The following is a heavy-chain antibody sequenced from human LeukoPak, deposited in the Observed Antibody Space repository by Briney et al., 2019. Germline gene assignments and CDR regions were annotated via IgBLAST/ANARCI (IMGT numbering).Heavy chain of an antibody. J-gene: IGHJ4*02. CDR3: ARDVISRVGKVAGSLDY. Sequence: SETLSLTCAVSGGSISSSDWWSWVRQPPGKGLEWIGETYHSGSTNYNPSLKSRVTISVDKSKNQFSLKLSSVTAADTAVYYCARDVISRVGKVAGSLDYWGQGTLVTVSS. V-gene: IGHV4-4*02. CDR2: TYHSGST. D-gene: IGHD6-19*01. CDR1: GGSISSSDW.